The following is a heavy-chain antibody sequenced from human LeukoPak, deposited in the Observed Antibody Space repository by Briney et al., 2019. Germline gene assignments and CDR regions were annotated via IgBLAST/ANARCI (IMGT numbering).Heavy chain of an antibody. J-gene: IGHJ4*02. CDR3: ARDKKSGESSEIDY. Sequence: PGGSLRLSCAASGFTFSNYWVHWVRHAPGKGLVWVSRINRDGSTTKYADSVKGRFTVSRDNAKNTLNLQMNSLRAEDTAVYYCARDKKSGESSEIDYWGQGTLVTVSP. CDR2: INRDGSTT. D-gene: IGHD3-10*01. CDR1: GFTFSNYW. V-gene: IGHV3-74*03.